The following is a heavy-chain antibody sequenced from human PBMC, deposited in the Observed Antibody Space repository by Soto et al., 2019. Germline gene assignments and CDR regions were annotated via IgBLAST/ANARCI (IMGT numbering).Heavy chain of an antibody. CDR1: GFTVSSNY. CDR2: IYSGGST. CDR3: ARDGGGGELRY. V-gene: IGHV3-53*02. D-gene: IGHD1-26*01. J-gene: IGHJ4*02. Sequence: EVQLVETGGGLIQPGGSLRLSCAASGFTVSSNYMSWVRQAPGKGLEWVSVIYSGGSTYYADSVKGRFTISRDNSKNTLYSQRNSLRPEATAGDYCARDGGGGELRYWGQGTLVTVSS.